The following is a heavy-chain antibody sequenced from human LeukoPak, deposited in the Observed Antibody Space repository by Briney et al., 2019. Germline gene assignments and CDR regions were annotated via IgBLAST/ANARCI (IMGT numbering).Heavy chain of an antibody. V-gene: IGHV3-9*01. CDR3: AKGFYHYFDY. Sequence: GGSLRLSCAASGFTFSSYAMHWVRQAPGKGLEWVSGISWNSGSIGYADSVKGRFTISRDNAKNSLYLQMNSLRAEDTALYYCAKGFYHYFDYWGQGTLVTVSS. CDR1: GFTFSSYA. CDR2: ISWNSGSI. D-gene: IGHD3-16*02. J-gene: IGHJ4*02.